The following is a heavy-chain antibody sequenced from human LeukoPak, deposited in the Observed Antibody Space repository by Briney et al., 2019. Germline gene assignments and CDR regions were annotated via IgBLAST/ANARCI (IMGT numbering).Heavy chain of an antibody. Sequence: GASVKVSCKASGYTFTGYYMHWVRQDPGQGLEWMGWINPNSGGTNYAQKFQGRVTMTRDTSISTAYMELSRLRSDDTAVYYCARFVVVPAVPYFDYWGQGTLVTVSS. D-gene: IGHD2-2*01. V-gene: IGHV1-2*02. CDR1: GYTFTGYY. CDR3: ARFVVVPAVPYFDY. CDR2: INPNSGGT. J-gene: IGHJ4*02.